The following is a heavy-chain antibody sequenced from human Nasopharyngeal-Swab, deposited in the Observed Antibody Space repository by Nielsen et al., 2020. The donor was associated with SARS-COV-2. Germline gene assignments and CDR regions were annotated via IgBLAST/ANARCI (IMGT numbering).Heavy chain of an antibody. CDR2: ISSSSSYI. CDR1: GFTFSSYS. J-gene: IGHJ6*02. D-gene: IGHD3-22*01. Sequence: GESLKISCAASGFTFSSYSMNWVRQAPGKGLEWVPSISSSSSYIYYADSVKGRFTISRDNAKNSLYLQMNSLRAEDTAVYYCARGVYYYDSSGPMDVWGQGTTVTVSS. CDR3: ARGVYYYDSSGPMDV. V-gene: IGHV3-21*01.